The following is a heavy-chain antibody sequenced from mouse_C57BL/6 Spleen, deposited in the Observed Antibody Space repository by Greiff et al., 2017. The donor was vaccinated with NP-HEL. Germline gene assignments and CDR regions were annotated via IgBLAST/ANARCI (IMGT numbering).Heavy chain of an antibody. D-gene: IGHD2-5*01. J-gene: IGHJ3*01. CDR3: ARQSYSNFFAY. CDR2: INPYNGGT. CDR1: GYTFTDYY. Sequence: EVQLQQSGPVLVKPGASVKMSCKASGYTFTDYYMNWVKQSHGKSLEWIGVINPYNGGTSYNQKFKGKATLTVDKSSSTAYMELNSLTSEDSAVYYCARQSYSNFFAYWGQGTLVTVSA. V-gene: IGHV1-19*01.